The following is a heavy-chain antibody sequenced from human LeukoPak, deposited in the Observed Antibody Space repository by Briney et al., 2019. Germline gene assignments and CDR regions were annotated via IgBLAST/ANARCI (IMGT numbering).Heavy chain of an antibody. CDR3: ASSVSGYGDY. D-gene: IGHD5-12*01. J-gene: IGHJ4*02. Sequence: SETLSLTCTVSGGSISSSSYYWGWIRQPPGKGLEWIGSIYYSGSTNYNPSLKSRVTISVDTSKNQFSLKLSSVTAADTAVYYCASSVSGYGDYWGQGTLVTVSS. CDR2: IYYSGST. V-gene: IGHV4-39*07. CDR1: GGSISSSSYY.